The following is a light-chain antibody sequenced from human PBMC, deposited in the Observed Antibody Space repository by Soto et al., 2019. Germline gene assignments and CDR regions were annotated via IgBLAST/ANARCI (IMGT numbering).Light chain of an antibody. Sequence: EIVLTQSPGTLSLSTGERATLSFRASESVASSYLAWYQQKPGQAPRLLIYGASSRATGIPDRFSGSGSGTDFTLSISRLEPEDFAVYYCQQYSSLWTFGQGTKVDIK. CDR3: QQYSSLWT. CDR1: ESVASSY. J-gene: IGKJ1*01. CDR2: GAS. V-gene: IGKV3-20*01.